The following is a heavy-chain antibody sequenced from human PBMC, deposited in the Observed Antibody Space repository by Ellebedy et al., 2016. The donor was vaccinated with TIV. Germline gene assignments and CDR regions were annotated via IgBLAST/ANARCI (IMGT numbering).Heavy chain of an antibody. J-gene: IGHJ4*02. V-gene: IGHV3-33*01. CDR2: IWYDGIYK. D-gene: IGHD6-19*01. Sequence: GESLKISCAASGFTFSSYGMHWVRQAPGKGLEWVAVIWYDGIYKYYADSVRGRFTISRDNSKNTLYLQMNSLRAEDTGVYYCARDSIAVAGTSFNFDYWGQGTLVTVSS. CDR1: GFTFSSYG. CDR3: ARDSIAVAGTSFNFDY.